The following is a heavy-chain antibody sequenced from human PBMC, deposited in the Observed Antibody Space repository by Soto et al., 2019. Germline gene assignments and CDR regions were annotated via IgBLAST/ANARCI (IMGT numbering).Heavy chain of an antibody. CDR1: GYTFTDYW. Sequence: PVESLKISCKGSGYTFTDYWIGWVRQLPGKGLEWMGIIYPGDSDTRYSPSFQGHVTITVDKSTSTAYLQWNTLKASDTAMYYCARLEVGGWYALWGQGTLVTVSS. V-gene: IGHV5-51*01. D-gene: IGHD2-15*01. CDR3: ARLEVGGWYAL. CDR2: IYPGDSDT. J-gene: IGHJ5*02.